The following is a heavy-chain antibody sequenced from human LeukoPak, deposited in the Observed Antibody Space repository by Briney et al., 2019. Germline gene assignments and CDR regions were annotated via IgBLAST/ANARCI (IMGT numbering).Heavy chain of an antibody. Sequence: EASVKVSCKASGYTFTSYDINWVRQATGQGLEWMGWMNPNSGNTGYAQKFQGRVTMTRNTSISTAYMELGSLRSEDTAVYYCARAPSAIRANWFDPWGQGTLVTASS. CDR2: MNPNSGNT. J-gene: IGHJ5*02. D-gene: IGHD2-21*01. V-gene: IGHV1-8*01. CDR3: ARAPSAIRANWFDP. CDR1: GYTFTSYD.